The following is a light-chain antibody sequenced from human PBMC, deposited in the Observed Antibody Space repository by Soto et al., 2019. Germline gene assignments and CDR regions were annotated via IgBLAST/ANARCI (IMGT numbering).Light chain of an antibody. CDR1: LSNIGSNF. Sequence: QSVLTQPPSASGTPGQRVTISCSGSLSNIGSNFIYWYQQLPGSAPHLLINRNNERPSWVPDRCSGSKSGTSASLAISGLRSEDEADYHCSAWDASLRGVVFGGGTQLTVL. CDR3: SAWDASLRGVV. J-gene: IGLJ2*01. V-gene: IGLV1-47*01. CDR2: RNN.